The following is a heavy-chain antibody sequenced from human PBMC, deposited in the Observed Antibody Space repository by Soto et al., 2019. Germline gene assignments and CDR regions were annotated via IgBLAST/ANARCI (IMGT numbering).Heavy chain of an antibody. CDR2: IWYDGSNK. Sequence: GGSLRLSCAASGFTFSSYGMHWVRQAPGKGLEWVAVIWYDGSNKYYADSVKGRFTISRDNSKNTLYLQMNSLRAEDTAVYYCARTWVSTLTYYDILTGSRPKDDYYYYGVDVWGQGTTVTVSS. D-gene: IGHD3-9*01. J-gene: IGHJ6*01. V-gene: IGHV3-33*01. CDR3: ARTWVSTLTYYDILTGSRPKDDYYYYGVDV. CDR1: GFTFSSYG.